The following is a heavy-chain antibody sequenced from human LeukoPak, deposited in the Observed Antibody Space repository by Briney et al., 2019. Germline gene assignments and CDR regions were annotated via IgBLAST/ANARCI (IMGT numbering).Heavy chain of an antibody. D-gene: IGHD4-17*01. CDR1: GGTFSSYD. CDR2: IIPILGMA. J-gene: IGHJ4*02. Sequence: SVKVSCKASGGTFSSYDISWVRQAPGQGLEWMGRIIPILGMANCAQKFQGRVTITADKSTSTAYMELSSLRSEDTAVYYCAREFFDYGDYGAIDYWGQGTLVTVSS. CDR3: AREFFDYGDYGAIDY. V-gene: IGHV1-69*04.